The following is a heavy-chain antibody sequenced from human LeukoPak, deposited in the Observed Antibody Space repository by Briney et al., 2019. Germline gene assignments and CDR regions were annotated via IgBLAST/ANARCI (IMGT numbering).Heavy chain of an antibody. CDR2: ISSSSSYI. Sequence: GGSLRLSCAASGFTFSSYSMTWVRQAPGKGLEWVSSISSSSSYIYYADSVKGRFTISRDNAKNSLYLQMNSLRAEDTAVYYCARGGIAAAGYYYYYGMDVWGQGTTVTVSS. D-gene: IGHD6-13*01. J-gene: IGHJ6*02. CDR1: GFTFSSYS. CDR3: ARGGIAAAGYYYYYGMDV. V-gene: IGHV3-21*01.